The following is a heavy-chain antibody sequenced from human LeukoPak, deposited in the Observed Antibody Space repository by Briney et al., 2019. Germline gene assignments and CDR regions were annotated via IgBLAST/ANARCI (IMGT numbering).Heavy chain of an antibody. CDR3: ARADYGGKDAFDI. Sequence: PSETLSLTCTVSGGSISSGDYYWSWIRQPPGKGLEWIGYIHYTGSTYYNPSLKSRVTISVDTSKNQFSLKLSSVTAADTAVYYCARADYGGKDAFDIWGQGTMVTVSS. D-gene: IGHD4-23*01. V-gene: IGHV4-30-4*01. CDR1: GGSISSGDYY. J-gene: IGHJ3*02. CDR2: IHYTGST.